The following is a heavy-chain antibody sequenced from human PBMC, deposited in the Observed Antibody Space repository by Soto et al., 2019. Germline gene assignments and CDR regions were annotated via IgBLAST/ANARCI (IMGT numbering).Heavy chain of an antibody. V-gene: IGHV1-69*13. Sequence: SVKVSCKASGGTFSSYAISWVRQAPGQGLEWMGGIIPIFGTANYAQKFQGRVTITADESTSTAYMELSSLRSEDTAVYYCARVVSGRSSSWPWYYYYGMDVWGQGTTVTVSS. J-gene: IGHJ6*02. CDR2: IIPIFGTA. D-gene: IGHD6-13*01. CDR1: GGTFSSYA. CDR3: ARVVSGRSSSWPWYYYYGMDV.